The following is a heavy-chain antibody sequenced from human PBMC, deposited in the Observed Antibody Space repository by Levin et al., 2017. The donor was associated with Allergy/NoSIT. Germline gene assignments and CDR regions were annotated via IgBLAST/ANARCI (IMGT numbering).Heavy chain of an antibody. CDR2: INPNSGAT. Sequence: ASVKVSCKTSGYIFTGYYMHWVRQAPGQGLEWMGWINPNSGATDYAQKFQGRVTMTRDTSITTAYMELSSLRSDDTAVYYCARALPVAGKHNWGQGTLVTVSS. CDR3: ARALPVAGKHN. D-gene: IGHD6-19*01. V-gene: IGHV1-2*02. J-gene: IGHJ4*02. CDR1: GYIFTGYY.